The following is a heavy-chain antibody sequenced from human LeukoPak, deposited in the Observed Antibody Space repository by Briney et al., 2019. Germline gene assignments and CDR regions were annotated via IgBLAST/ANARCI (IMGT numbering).Heavy chain of an antibody. Sequence: ASVKVSCKASGYTFTGYYMHWVRQAPGQGLEWMGWINPNSGGTNYAQKFQGRVTMTRDTSISTAYMELSRLRSDDTAVYYCARDRGSSWVVDPWGQGTLVTVSS. CDR1: GYTFTGYY. CDR2: INPNSGGT. J-gene: IGHJ5*02. D-gene: IGHD6-13*01. CDR3: ARDRGSSWVVDP. V-gene: IGHV1-2*02.